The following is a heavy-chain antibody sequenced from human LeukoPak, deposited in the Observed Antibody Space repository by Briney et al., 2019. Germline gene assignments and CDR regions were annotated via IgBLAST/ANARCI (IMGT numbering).Heavy chain of an antibody. J-gene: IGHJ4*02. CDR3: ARARGYSYGYYFDY. CDR2: MYLSGET. D-gene: IGHD5-18*01. Sequence: SETLSLTCTVSGDSITNYYWTWIRQPAGKGLEWIGRMYLSGETNYNPSLRSRVTMSIDTSKNLFSLKLTSATAADTAVYYCARARGYSYGYYFDYWGQGTLVTVSS. CDR1: GDSITNYY. V-gene: IGHV4-4*07.